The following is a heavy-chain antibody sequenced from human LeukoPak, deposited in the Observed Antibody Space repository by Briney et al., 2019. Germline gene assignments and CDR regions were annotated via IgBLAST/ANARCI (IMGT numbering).Heavy chain of an antibody. J-gene: IGHJ4*02. CDR1: SDSISTSNYY. CDR2: IFYSGST. Sequence: SETPSLTRTVSSDSISTSNYYWGWVRQPPGKALEWIGNIFYSGSTYYSPSLKSRVTISLDTSRNQFSLKLNSVTAADTAVYYCARDRRDGFDYWGQGTLVTVSS. CDR3: ARDRRDGFDY. V-gene: IGHV4-39*07. D-gene: IGHD4-17*01.